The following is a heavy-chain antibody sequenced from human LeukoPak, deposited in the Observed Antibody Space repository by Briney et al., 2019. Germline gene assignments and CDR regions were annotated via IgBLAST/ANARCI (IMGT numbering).Heavy chain of an antibody. CDR1: GFTFSRFW. V-gene: IGHV3-7*04. CDR2: IKQDGSEK. J-gene: IGHJ4*02. Sequence: GGSLRLSCAASGFTFSRFWMSCVRQAPGKGLEWVANIKQDGSEKYYVDSVKGRFTISRDNAKNSLYLQMNSLRAEDTAVFYCARDGTYTDYDPDFDIWGQGTLATVSS. CDR3: ARDGTYTDYDPDFDI. D-gene: IGHD5-12*01.